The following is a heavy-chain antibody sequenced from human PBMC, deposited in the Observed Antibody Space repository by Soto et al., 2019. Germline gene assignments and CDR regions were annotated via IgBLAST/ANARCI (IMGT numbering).Heavy chain of an antibody. J-gene: IGHJ6*02. CDR1: GFTFGSYS. CDR2: ISGSASST. V-gene: IGHV3-23*01. Sequence: GGSTILSCAASGFTFGSYSMSWVRQAPGKGLEWVSGISGSASSTSYADSVKGRFTISRDTSKNTLYLQMNSLSAEDTAVYYCAKAPKGNYYYGMDVWGQGTTVTVSS. D-gene: IGHD6-13*01. CDR3: AKAPKGNYYYGMDV.